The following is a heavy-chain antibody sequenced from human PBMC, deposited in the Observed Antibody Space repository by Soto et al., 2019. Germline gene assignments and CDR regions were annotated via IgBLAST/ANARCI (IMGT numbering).Heavy chain of an antibody. Sequence: EVQLLESGGGFVQPGGSLRLSCAASGFTFSSYAMSWVRLAPGKGLEWVSTVNTGGSSTFYADSVKGRFTISRDNSKNTLFRQMNSLRAEDTAIYYCTKVVYGGNSAPNSGMDVWGQGTTVTVSS. D-gene: IGHD4-17*01. V-gene: IGHV3-23*01. J-gene: IGHJ6*02. CDR1: GFTFSSYA. CDR2: VNTGGSST. CDR3: TKVVYGGNSAPNSGMDV.